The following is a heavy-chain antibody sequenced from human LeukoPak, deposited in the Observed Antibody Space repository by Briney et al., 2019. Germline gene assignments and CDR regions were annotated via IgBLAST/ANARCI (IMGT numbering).Heavy chain of an antibody. CDR1: GGSISSYY. D-gene: IGHD6-19*01. Sequence: PSETLSLTCTVSGGSISSYYWSWIRQPAGKGLEWIGYVHYSGGTNYNSSLKSRVTMSVDTSKNQFSLNLSSVTAADTAVYYCARVLGSGWRYFDYWGQGTLVPVSS. CDR2: VHYSGGT. J-gene: IGHJ4*02. CDR3: ARVLGSGWRYFDY. V-gene: IGHV4-59*01.